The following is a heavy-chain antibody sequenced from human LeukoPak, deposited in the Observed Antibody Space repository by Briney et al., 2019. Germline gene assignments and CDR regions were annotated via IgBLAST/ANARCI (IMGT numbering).Heavy chain of an antibody. Sequence: QPGGSLRLSCVGSGFIFHNYALTWVRQAPGKGLEWVSLIRDKGDVTYYADSVKGRFTISRDNSKNTVFLQMESLTVEDTAVYYCAKDRLLDYMDVWGKGTTVTLSS. J-gene: IGHJ6*03. CDR3: AKDRLLDYMDV. V-gene: IGHV3-23*01. CDR2: IRDKGDVT. CDR1: GFIFHNYA.